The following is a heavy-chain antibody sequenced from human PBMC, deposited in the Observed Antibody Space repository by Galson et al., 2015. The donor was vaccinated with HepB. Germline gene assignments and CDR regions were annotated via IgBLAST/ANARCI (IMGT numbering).Heavy chain of an antibody. V-gene: IGHV3-53*01. CDR2: IYSGGST. CDR3: ARDRSHRTIDV. D-gene: IGHD3-10*01. CDR1: GLTVSRNS. J-gene: IGHJ6*03. Sequence: SLRLSCAASGLTVSRNSMNWVRQAPGKGLEWVSLIYSGGSTYYADSVKGRFTISRDNGKNSLLLQMDSLRAEDTALYFCARDRSHRTIDVCGKGTTVTVSS.